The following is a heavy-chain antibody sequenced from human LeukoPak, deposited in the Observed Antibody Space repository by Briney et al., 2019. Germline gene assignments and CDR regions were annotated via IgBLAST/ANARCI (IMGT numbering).Heavy chain of an antibody. J-gene: IGHJ6*03. CDR3: ATARADYGDYNSYYYMDV. V-gene: IGHV4-61*02. Sequence: NPSETLSLTCTVSGDSMSGDSYFWSWIRQPAGKGLEWIGRVYSSGSTYYNPSLESRVTISLATSQSHFSLRLTSVTAADTAVYYCATARADYGDYNSYYYMDVWGKGTTVTVSS. D-gene: IGHD4-17*01. CDR2: VYSSGST. CDR1: GDSMSGDSYF.